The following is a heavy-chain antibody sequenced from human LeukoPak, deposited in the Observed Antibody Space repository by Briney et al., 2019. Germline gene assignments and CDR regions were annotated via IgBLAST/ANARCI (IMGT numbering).Heavy chain of an antibody. CDR1: GGSISSSSYY. CDR3: AKSRVVVTANDAFDF. CDR2: IYYSGST. V-gene: IGHV4-39*07. Sequence: SETLSLTCTVSGGSISSSSYYWGWIRQPPGKGLEWIGSIYYSGSTYYNPSLKSRVTISVDTSKNQFSLKLSSVTAADAAVYYCAKSRVVVTANDAFDFWGQGTMVTVSS. D-gene: IGHD2-21*02. J-gene: IGHJ3*01.